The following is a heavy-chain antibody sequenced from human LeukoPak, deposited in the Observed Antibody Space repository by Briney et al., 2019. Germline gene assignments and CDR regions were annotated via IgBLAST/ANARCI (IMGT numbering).Heavy chain of an antibody. V-gene: IGHV4-39*07. J-gene: IGHJ4*02. D-gene: IGHD3-10*01. CDR2: IYYSGTT. CDR1: GGSISSVNYY. Sequence: SETLSLTCTVSGGSISSVNYYWGWIRQPPGKGLEWIGSIYYSGTTYYNPSLKSRVTISVDTSKNQFSLKLSSVTAADTAVYYCARDRGSGSWGDYFDYWGQGTLVTVSS. CDR3: ARDRGSGSWGDYFDY.